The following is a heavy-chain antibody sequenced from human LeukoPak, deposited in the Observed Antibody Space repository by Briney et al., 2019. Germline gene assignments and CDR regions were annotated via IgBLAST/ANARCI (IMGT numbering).Heavy chain of an antibody. V-gene: IGHV4-34*01. CDR1: GGSFSGYY. J-gene: IGHJ6*02. D-gene: IGHD2-2*01. CDR3: SRGQRNHYYYYGMDV. CDR2: INHSGIT. Sequence: SETLSLTCAVYGGSFSGYYWSWIRQPPGKGLEWIGEINHSGITNYNPSLKSRVTISVDTSKKQFSLKLSSVTAADTAVYYCSRGQRNHYYYYGMDVWGQGTTVTVSS.